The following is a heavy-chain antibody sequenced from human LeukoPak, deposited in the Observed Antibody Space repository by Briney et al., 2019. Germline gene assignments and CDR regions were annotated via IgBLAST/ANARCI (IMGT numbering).Heavy chain of an antibody. CDR1: GFTFSSFD. Sequence: GGSLRLSCAASGFTFSSFDMTWIRQAPGKGLEWVSTISVSATNTYYADSVKGRFTISRDNSKNTLYLQMNSLRADDTAVYYCATITSMRVVLISWGQGTLVTVSS. CDR3: ATITSMRVVLIS. V-gene: IGHV3-23*01. J-gene: IGHJ1*01. D-gene: IGHD3-22*01. CDR2: ISVSATNT.